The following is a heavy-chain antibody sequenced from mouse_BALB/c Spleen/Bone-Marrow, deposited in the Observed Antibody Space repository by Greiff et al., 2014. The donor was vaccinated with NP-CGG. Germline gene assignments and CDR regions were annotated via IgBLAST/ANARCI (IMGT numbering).Heavy chain of an antibody. Sequence: VKLMESGAELVKPGTSVKLSCKASGYNFTSYWINWVKLRPGQGLEWIGDIYPGSGSTNYNEEFKSKATLTVDTSSSTAYMQLSSLASEDSALYYCARGAWANWDYFDYWGQGTTLTVSS. CDR2: IYPGSGST. J-gene: IGHJ2*01. V-gene: IGHV1-55*01. CDR3: ARGAWANWDYFDY. CDR1: GYNFTSYW. D-gene: IGHD4-1*01.